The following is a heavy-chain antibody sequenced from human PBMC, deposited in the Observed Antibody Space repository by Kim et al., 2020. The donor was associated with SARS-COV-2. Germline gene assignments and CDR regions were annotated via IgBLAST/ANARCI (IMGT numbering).Heavy chain of an antibody. CDR3: AREETRITFGGVLAN. D-gene: IGHD3-16*01. CDR1: GGSISSYY. Sequence: SETLSLTCTVSGGSISSYYWSWIRQPPGKGLEWIGYIYYSGSTNYNPSLKSRVTISVDTSKNQFSLKLSSVTAADTAVYYCAREETRITFGGVLANWGQGTLVTVSS. CDR2: IYYSGST. V-gene: IGHV4-59*01. J-gene: IGHJ4*02.